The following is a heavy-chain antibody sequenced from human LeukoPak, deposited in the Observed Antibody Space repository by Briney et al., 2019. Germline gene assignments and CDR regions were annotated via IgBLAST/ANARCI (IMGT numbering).Heavy chain of an antibody. CDR3: ARRTYYYGSGSYYFSPTKYNWFDP. CDR1: GGSFSGYY. V-gene: IGHV4-34*01. CDR2: INHSGST. J-gene: IGHJ5*02. D-gene: IGHD3-10*01. Sequence: PSETLSLTCAVYGGSFSGYYWSWIRQPPGKGLEWIGEINHSGSTNYNPSLKSRVTISVDTSKNQFSLKLSSVTAADTAVYYCARRTYYYGSGSYYFSPTKYNWFDPWGQGTLVTVSS.